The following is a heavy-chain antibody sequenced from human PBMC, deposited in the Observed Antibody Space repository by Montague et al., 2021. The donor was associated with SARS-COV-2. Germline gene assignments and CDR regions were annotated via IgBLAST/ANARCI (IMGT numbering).Heavy chain of an antibody. CDR3: AGRVVVPAAVGHWYFDL. CDR1: GGSISSSSYY. D-gene: IGHD2-2*01. CDR2: FYYSVST. Sequence: SETLSLTCTVSGGSISSSSYYWGWLRPPPGKGLEWIGCFYYSVSTYYNPSLKSRVSISVDTSKNQFSLKLSSVTAADTAVYYCAGRVVVPAAVGHWYFDLWGRGTLVTVSS. V-gene: IGHV4-39*01. J-gene: IGHJ2*01.